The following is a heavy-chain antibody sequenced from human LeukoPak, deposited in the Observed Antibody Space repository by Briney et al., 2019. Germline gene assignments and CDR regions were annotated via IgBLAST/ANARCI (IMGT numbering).Heavy chain of an antibody. J-gene: IGHJ2*01. V-gene: IGHV3-48*01. D-gene: IGHD3-22*01. CDR1: GFTFSSYN. CDR3: ASSTYYYDSSGTRHWYFDL. Sequence: PGGSLRLSCAASGFTFSSYNMNWVRQAPGKGLEWVSYISISSTTIYYADSVKVRFTISRDNGKNSLSLQMNSLRAEDTAVYYCASSTYYYDSSGTRHWYFDLWGRGTLVTVSS. CDR2: ISISSTTI.